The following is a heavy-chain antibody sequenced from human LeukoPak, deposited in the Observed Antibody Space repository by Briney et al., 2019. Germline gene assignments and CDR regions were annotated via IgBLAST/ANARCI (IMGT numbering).Heavy chain of an antibody. CDR3: TRDRGTYNWFDP. CDR2: IDKKDNLYAT. CDR1: GFTFSGSA. Sequence: GGSLRHSCAASGFTFSGSAVHWVRQSSGKGLEWVGHIDKKDNLYATAYAESVKGRFTISRDDSKDTAFLHMDSLKTEDTALYYCTRDRGTYNWFDPWGQGTLVTVSS. V-gene: IGHV3-73*01. J-gene: IGHJ5*02. D-gene: IGHD2-15*01.